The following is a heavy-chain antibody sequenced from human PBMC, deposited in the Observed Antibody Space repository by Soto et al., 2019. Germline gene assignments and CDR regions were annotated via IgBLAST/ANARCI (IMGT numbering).Heavy chain of an antibody. CDR2: INSDGSST. CDR1: GFTFSSYW. CDR3: VRTSLVVAAATREDY. D-gene: IGHD2-15*01. Sequence: EVQLVESGGGLVQPGGSLRLSCAASGFTFSSYWMHWVRQAPGKGLVWVSRINSDGSSTSYEDSVKGRFTISRDNAKNTLYLPMNSLRAEDTAVYYCVRTSLVVAAATREDYWGQGTLVTVSS. V-gene: IGHV3-74*01. J-gene: IGHJ4*02.